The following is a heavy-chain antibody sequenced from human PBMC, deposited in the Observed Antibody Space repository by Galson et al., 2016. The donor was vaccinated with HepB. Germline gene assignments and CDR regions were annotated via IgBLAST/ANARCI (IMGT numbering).Heavy chain of an antibody. V-gene: IGHV3-23*01. Sequence: SLRLSCAASGFTFTSYAMSWVRQAPGKGLEWLSSVSGSGGSTCYADSVRGRFIISGDSPENTLYLQMNTLRGDDTALYYCAKAGYNSHERNNWFDSWGQGTLVTVSS. J-gene: IGHJ5*01. CDR2: VSGSGGST. D-gene: IGHD1-20*01. CDR1: GFTFTSYA. CDR3: AKAGYNSHERNNWFDS.